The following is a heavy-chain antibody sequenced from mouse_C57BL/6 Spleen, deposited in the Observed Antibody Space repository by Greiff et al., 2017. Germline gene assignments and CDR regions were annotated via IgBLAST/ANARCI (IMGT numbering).Heavy chain of an antibody. V-gene: IGHV1-26*01. CDR1: GYTFTDYY. CDR2: INPNNGGT. Sequence: EVQLQQSGPELVKPGASVKISCKASGYTFTDYYMNWVKQSHGKSLEWIGDINPNNGGTSYNQKFKGKATLTVDKSSSTAYMELRSLTSEDSAVYYCARSGGNDSNYGYWGQGTTLTVSS. D-gene: IGHD2-5*01. CDR3: ARSGGNDSNYGY. J-gene: IGHJ2*01.